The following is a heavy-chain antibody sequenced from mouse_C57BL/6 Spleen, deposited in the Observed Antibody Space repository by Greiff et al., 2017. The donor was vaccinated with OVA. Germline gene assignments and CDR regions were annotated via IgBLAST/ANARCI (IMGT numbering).Heavy chain of an antibody. Sequence: VPLQPSGPELVKPGASVQLSCKASGYTFTSYAINWVKQRPGQGLSWIGWIYPRDGSTKYNEKFKGKATLTVDTSSSTAYMELHSLTSEDAAVYFGARRGYYGSSYGYFDVWGTGTTVNGSS. CDR1: GYTFTSYA. CDR3: ARRGYYGSSYGYFDV. J-gene: IGHJ1*03. D-gene: IGHD1-1*01. CDR2: IYPRDGST. V-gene: IGHV1-85*01.